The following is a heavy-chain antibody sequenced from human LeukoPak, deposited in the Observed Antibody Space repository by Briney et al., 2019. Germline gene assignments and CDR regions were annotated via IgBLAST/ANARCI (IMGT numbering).Heavy chain of an antibody. CDR3: ARDIVVVVAAHFDY. CDR2: VGGSGANT. D-gene: IGHD2-15*01. CDR1: GFTFSNYA. Sequence: GGSLRLSCAASGFTFSNYAMSWVRQAPGKGLEWVSAVGGSGANTYYADSVKGRFTISRDNSKNTLCLQMNNLRAGDTALYYCARDIVVVVAAHFDYWGQGTLVTVSS. V-gene: IGHV3-23*01. J-gene: IGHJ4*02.